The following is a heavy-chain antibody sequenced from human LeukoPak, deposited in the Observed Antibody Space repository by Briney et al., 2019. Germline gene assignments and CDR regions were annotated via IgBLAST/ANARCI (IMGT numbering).Heavy chain of an antibody. D-gene: IGHD5-18*01. CDR3: ARENRDTAMVPFDY. CDR1: GGSISSGDYY. CDR2: IYYSGST. J-gene: IGHJ4*02. Sequence: SETLSLTCTVSGGSISSGDYYWSWIRQPPGKGLEWIGYIYYSGSTYYNPSLKSRVTISVDTSKNQFSLKLSSVTAADTAVYYCARENRDTAMVPFDYWGQGILVTVSS. V-gene: IGHV4-30-4*01.